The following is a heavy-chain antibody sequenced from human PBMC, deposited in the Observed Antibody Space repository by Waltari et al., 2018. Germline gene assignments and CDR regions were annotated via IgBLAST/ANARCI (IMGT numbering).Heavy chain of an antibody. CDR1: GGSISSYC. J-gene: IGHJ6*03. Sequence: QVQLQESGPGLVKPSETLSLTCTVPGGSISSYCWSWIRQPAGKGLEWIGRIYSSGNINYNPSLKSRVTMSVDTSKNQVSLRLRSVTAADTAVYYCARSYSRSPRYDYYLDVWGKGTTVTISS. D-gene: IGHD6-6*01. CDR2: IYSSGNI. V-gene: IGHV4-4*07. CDR3: ARSYSRSPRYDYYLDV.